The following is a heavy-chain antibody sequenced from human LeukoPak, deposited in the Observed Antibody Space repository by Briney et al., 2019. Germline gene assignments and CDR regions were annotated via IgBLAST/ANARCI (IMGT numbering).Heavy chain of an antibody. V-gene: IGHV3-7*01. CDR3: ARRYFDS. CDR1: AFIFSGHW. Sequence: GGSLRLSCEASAFIFSGHWLNWVRQAPGKGLEWVANIKQDGSEIYYVASVKGRFTISRDNTKNSPYLQMNSLRAEDTAVYYCARRYFDSWGQGTLVTVSS. J-gene: IGHJ4*02. CDR2: IKQDGSEI.